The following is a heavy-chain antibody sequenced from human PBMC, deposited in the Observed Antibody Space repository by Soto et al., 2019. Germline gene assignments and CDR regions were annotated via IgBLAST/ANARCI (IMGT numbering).Heavy chain of an antibody. CDR1: GFTVSSNY. J-gene: IGHJ3*02. D-gene: IGHD2-8*01. CDR3: AREATTMTNRLGAFDI. CDR2: IYSGGYT. V-gene: IGHV3-66*01. Sequence: GGSLRLSCAASGFTVSSNYMNWVRQVPGKGLEWVSVIYSGGYTYYADSVKDRFTISRDNSKNTVDLQMNSLRVEDTAIYYCAREATTMTNRLGAFDIWGHGTMVTVSS.